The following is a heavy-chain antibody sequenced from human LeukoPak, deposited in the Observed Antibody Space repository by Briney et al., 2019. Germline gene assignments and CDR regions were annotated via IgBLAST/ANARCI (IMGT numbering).Heavy chain of an antibody. J-gene: IGHJ4*02. CDR2: IYYSGST. CDR3: ARQELLPDY. D-gene: IGHD1-7*01. Sequence: PSETLSLTCSVSGDSVSGYYWGWIRQPPGKGLEWIGSIYYSGSTYYNPSLKSRVTISVDTSKNQFSLKLSSVTAADTAVYYCARQELLPDYWGQGTLVTVSS. CDR1: GDSVSGYY. V-gene: IGHV4-39*01.